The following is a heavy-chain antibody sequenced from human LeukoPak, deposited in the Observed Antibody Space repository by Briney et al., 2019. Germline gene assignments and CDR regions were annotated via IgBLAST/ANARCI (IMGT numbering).Heavy chain of an antibody. CDR2: ISWNSGSI. D-gene: IGHD3-22*01. J-gene: IGHJ4*02. V-gene: IGHV3-9*01. CDR1: GFTFNDYA. Sequence: GGSLRLSCAASGFTFNDYAMHWVRQAPGKGLEWVSGISWNSGSIGYADSVKGRFTISRDNAKNSLYLQMNSLRAEDTAVYYCAKYGDESSGYYSDWGQGTLVTVSS. CDR3: AKYGDESSGYYSD.